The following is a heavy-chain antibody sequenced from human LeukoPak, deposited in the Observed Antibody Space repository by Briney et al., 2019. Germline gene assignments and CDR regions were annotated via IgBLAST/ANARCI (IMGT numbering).Heavy chain of an antibody. CDR1: GGTFSSYA. J-gene: IGHJ1*01. V-gene: IGHV1-69*01. D-gene: IGHD4-17*01. CDR3: ARDRGGITSYGDYRYFQH. Sequence: GSSVKVSCKASGGTFSSYAISWVRQAPGQGLEWMGGIIPIFGTANYAQKFQGRVTITADESTSTAYMELSSLRSEDTAVYYCARDRGGITSYGDYRYFQHWGQGTLVTVSS. CDR2: IIPIFGTA.